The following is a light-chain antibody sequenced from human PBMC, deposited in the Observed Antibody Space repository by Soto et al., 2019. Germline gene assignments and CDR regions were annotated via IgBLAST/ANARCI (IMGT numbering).Light chain of an antibody. V-gene: IGKV1-27*01. CDR3: QQYENLPMYT. CDR2: AAS. Sequence: DIQMTQSPSSLSASVGDRVTVTCRSSQGISNYLAWYQQKPGKVHKLLIYAASTLQSGVPSRFSGSGSGTDFTFTISSLQPEDIATYYCQQYENLPMYTFGQGTKVDIK. CDR1: QGISNY. J-gene: IGKJ2*01.